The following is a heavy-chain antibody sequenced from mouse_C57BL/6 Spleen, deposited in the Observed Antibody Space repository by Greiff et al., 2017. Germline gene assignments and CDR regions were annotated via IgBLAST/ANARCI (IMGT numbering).Heavy chain of an antibody. CDR3: ARHDGYPWFAY. CDR1: GFTFSSYT. J-gene: IGHJ3*01. D-gene: IGHD2-3*01. Sequence: EVQRVESGGGLVKPGGSLKLSCAASGFTFSSYTMSWVRQTPEKRLEWVATISGGGGNTYYPDSVKGRFTISRDNAKNTLYLQMSSLRSEDTALYYCARHDGYPWFAYWGQGTLVTVSA. V-gene: IGHV5-9*01. CDR2: ISGGGGNT.